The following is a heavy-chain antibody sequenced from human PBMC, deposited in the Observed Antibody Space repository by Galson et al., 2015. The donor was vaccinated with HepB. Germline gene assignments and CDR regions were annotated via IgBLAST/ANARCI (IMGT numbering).Heavy chain of an antibody. J-gene: IGHJ6*02. V-gene: IGHV3-23*01. CDR2: ISGSGSST. CDR1: GFTFSSYA. Sequence: SLRLSCAASGFTFSSYAMNWVRQAPGKGLEWVSAISGSGSSTYYADSVKGRFTISRDNSKNTLYLQMNSLRAEDTAVYYCARQGSYYYGMDVWGQGTTVTVSS. D-gene: IGHD2-15*01. CDR3: ARQGSYYYGMDV.